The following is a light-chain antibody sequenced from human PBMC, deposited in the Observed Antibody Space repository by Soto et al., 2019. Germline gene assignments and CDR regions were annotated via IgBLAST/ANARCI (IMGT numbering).Light chain of an antibody. V-gene: IGLV2-23*02. CDR2: EVT. CDR1: SSDVGSYNL. Sequence: QSALTQPASVSGSPGQSITMSCTGSSSDVGSYNLVSWYQQYPGKAPKFIIYEVTKRPSGVSHRFSGSKSGNTASLTISGLQAEDEADYYCCSYAGNKNPVFFGGGTKLTVL. J-gene: IGLJ2*01. CDR3: CSYAGNKNPVF.